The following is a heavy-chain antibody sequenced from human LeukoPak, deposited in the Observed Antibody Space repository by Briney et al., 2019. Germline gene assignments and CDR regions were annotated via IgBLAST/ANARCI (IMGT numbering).Heavy chain of an antibody. J-gene: IGHJ4*02. D-gene: IGHD6-13*01. Sequence: GGSLRLSCAASGFTFSNYAMSWARQGPGKGLEWVSAISGSGGTTYYADSVKGRFTISRDNSKNTLYLQMNSLRAEDTAVYYCAKGVGTAAAGPGVFDYWGQGTLVTVSS. CDR1: GFTFSNYA. CDR3: AKGVGTAAAGPGVFDY. CDR2: ISGSGGTT. V-gene: IGHV3-23*01.